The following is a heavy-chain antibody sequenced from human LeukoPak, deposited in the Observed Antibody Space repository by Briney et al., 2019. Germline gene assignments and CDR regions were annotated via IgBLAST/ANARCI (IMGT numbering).Heavy chain of an antibody. CDR1: GFSISRYW. V-gene: IGHV3-7*03. D-gene: IGHD3-22*01. Sequence: GGSLRLSCGASGFSISRYWMSWVRQAPGTGLEWVANIKEDGSGKYYVDSVKGRFTISRDNAKNSLYLQMNSLRADDTAVYYCARGEYYYDGGYWGQGTLVTVSS. CDR2: IKEDGSGK. J-gene: IGHJ4*02. CDR3: ARGEYYYDGGY.